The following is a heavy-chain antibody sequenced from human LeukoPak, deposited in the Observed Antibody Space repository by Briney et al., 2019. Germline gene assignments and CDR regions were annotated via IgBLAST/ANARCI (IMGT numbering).Heavy chain of an antibody. CDR2: INHSGST. V-gene: IGHV4-34*01. Sequence: PSETLSLTCAVYGGSFSGYYWSWIRQPPGKGLEWIGEINHSGSTNYNPSLKSRVTISVDTSKNQFSLKLSSVTAADTAVYYCARWQGETVAGTVSGVDYWGQGTLVTVSS. J-gene: IGHJ4*02. CDR3: ARWQGETVAGTVSGVDY. D-gene: IGHD6-19*01. CDR1: GGSFSGYY.